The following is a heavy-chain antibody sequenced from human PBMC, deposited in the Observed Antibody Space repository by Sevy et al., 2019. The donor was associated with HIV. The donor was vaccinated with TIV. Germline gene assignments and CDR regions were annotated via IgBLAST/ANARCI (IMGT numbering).Heavy chain of an antibody. J-gene: IGHJ4*02. CDR3: AKDFGPSIAAAPGLY. D-gene: IGHD6-13*01. CDR2: ISYDGSNK. V-gene: IGHV3-30*18. CDR1: GFTFSSYG. Sequence: GGSLRLSCAASGFTFSSYGIHWVRQAPGKGLEWVAVISYDGSNKYYADSVKGRFTISGDNSKNTLYLQMNSLRAEDTAVYYCAKDFGPSIAAAPGLYWGQGTLVTVSS.